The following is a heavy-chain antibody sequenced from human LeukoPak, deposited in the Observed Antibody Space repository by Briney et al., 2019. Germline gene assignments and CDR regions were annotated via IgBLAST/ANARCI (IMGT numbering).Heavy chain of an antibody. CDR2: IYPGDSDT. CDR3: ARRRLVGSPYYYGMDV. J-gene: IGHJ6*02. D-gene: IGHD3-16*01. V-gene: IGHV5-51*01. CDR1: GYSFTSYW. Sequence: GESLKISCKGSGYSFTSYWIGWVRQMPGKGLEWMGIIYPGDSDTGYSPSFQGQVTISADKSISTAYLQWSSLKASDTAMYYCARRRLVGSPYYYGMDVWGQGTTVTVSS.